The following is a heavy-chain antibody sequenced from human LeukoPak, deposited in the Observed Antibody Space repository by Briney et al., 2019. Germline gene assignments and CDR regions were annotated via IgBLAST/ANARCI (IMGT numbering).Heavy chain of an antibody. V-gene: IGHV4-30-2*01. CDR3: ARQIGCSGGSCYSKYNWFDP. CDR2: IYHSGST. Sequence: SETLSLTCTVSGGSISSDYWSWIRQPPGKGLEWIGYIYHSGSTYYNPSLKSRVTISVDRSKNQFSLKLSSVTAADTAVYYCARQIGCSGGSCYSKYNWFDPWGQGTLVTVSS. J-gene: IGHJ5*02. CDR1: GGSISSDY. D-gene: IGHD2-15*01.